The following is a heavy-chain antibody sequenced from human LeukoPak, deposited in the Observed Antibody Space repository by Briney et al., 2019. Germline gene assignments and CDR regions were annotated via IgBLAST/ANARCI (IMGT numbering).Heavy chain of an antibody. J-gene: IGHJ4*02. CDR2: ISYDGSNK. Sequence: GGSLRLSCAASGFTFSSYAMHWVRQAPGKGLEWVAVISYDGSNKYCADSVKGRFTISRDNSKNTLYLQMNSLRAEDTAVYYCARVLGDYSSSSSFGYWGQGTLVTVSS. CDR3: ARVLGDYSSSSSFGY. D-gene: IGHD6-6*01. V-gene: IGHV3-30-3*01. CDR1: GFTFSSYA.